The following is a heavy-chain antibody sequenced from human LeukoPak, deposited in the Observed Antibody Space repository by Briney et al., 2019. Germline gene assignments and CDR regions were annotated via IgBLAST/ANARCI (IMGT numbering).Heavy chain of an antibody. V-gene: IGHV1-2*02. CDR1: GYTFTGYY. Sequence: ASVKVSCKASGYTFTGYYMRWVRQAPGQGLEWMGWINPNSGGTNYAQKFQGRVTMTRDTSISTAYMELSRLRSDDTAVYYCARAPSSTSGHFDYWGQGTLVTVSS. J-gene: IGHJ4*02. D-gene: IGHD2-2*01. CDR2: INPNSGGT. CDR3: ARAPSSTSGHFDY.